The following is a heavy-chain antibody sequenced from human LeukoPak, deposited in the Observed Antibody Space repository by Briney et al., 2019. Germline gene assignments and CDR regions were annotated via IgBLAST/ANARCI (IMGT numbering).Heavy chain of an antibody. CDR3: ARAPKMGAVDAFDI. Sequence: SETLSVTCTVSGVSISSYYWSWIRQPPGKGLEWIGYIYYSGSTKYNPSLKSRVTISVDTSKNQLSLKLSSVTAADTAVYYCARAPKMGAVDAFDIWGQGTMVTVSS. J-gene: IGHJ3*02. CDR1: GVSISSYY. CDR2: IYYSGST. V-gene: IGHV4-59*13. D-gene: IGHD1-26*01.